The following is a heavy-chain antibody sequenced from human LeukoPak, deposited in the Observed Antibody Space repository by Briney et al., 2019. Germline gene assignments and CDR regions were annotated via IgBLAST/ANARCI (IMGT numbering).Heavy chain of an antibody. CDR3: ARDRGSDAFDI. D-gene: IGHD3-10*01. CDR1: GGSFIGFH. J-gene: IGHJ3*02. CDR2: INHSGST. Sequence: SETLSLTCAVYGGSFIGFHWNWIRQPPGKGLEWIGDINHSGSTNYNPSLTSRVTISVDTSKNQFSLKLSSVTAADTAVYYCARDRGSDAFDIWGQGTMVTVSS. V-gene: IGHV4-34*01.